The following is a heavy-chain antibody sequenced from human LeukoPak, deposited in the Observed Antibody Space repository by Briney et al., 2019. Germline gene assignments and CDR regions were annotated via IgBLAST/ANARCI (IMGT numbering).Heavy chain of an antibody. CDR1: GVSISSYY. J-gene: IGHJ5*02. V-gene: IGHV4-59*01. CDR2: MYYSGST. D-gene: IGHD2-15*01. Sequence: EPSETLSLTCSVSGVSISSYYWSWIRQPPGKVLEWIGYMYYSGSTNYNPSLKSRVTMSVDTSKNQFSLKLNSVTAADTAVYYCASLSEYCSAGSCYLGWFDPWGQGTLVTVSS. CDR3: ASLSEYCSAGSCYLGWFDP.